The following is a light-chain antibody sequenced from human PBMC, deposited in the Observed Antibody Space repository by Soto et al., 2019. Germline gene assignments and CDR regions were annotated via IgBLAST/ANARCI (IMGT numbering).Light chain of an antibody. CDR2: DSF. J-gene: IGKJ4*01. Sequence: DIQMTQSPSSMSASIGDRVTITCRASQYISSWLAWYQQKPGKAPKLLMFDSFSLESGVPSRFSGIRSGTEFTLTISSLQPDDYATYYCQQYNSYSPLPFGGGTKVEIK. V-gene: IGKV1-5*01. CDR1: QYISSW. CDR3: QQYNSYSPLP.